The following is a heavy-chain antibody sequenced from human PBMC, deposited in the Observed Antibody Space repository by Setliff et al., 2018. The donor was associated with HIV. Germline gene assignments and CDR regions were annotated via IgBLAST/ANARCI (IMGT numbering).Heavy chain of an antibody. V-gene: IGHV3-7*01. CDR1: GFTFNSYW. CDR2: IKRDGSEK. CDR3: ARDRDRQFNWYLDL. Sequence: QPGGSLRLSCAASGFTFNSYWMSWVRQAPGKGLEWVANIKRDGSEKDYADSVKGRFTISRDNAENSVHLQMNSLRAEDTAVYYCARDRDRQFNWYLDLWGRGTLVTVSS. J-gene: IGHJ2*01.